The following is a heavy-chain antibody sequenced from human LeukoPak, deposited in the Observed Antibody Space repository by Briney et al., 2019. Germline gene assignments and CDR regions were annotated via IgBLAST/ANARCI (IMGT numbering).Heavy chain of an antibody. CDR1: GYSISSGYY. CDR2: IYHSGST. CDR3: ARATSSGWPNFDY. D-gene: IGHD6-19*01. V-gene: IGHV4-38-2*01. Sequence: SETLSLTCAVSGYSISSGYYWGRIRQPPGKGPEWIGSIYHSGSTYYNPSLKSRVTISVDTSKNQFSLKLSSVTAADTAVYYCARATSSGWPNFDYWGQGTLVTVSS. J-gene: IGHJ4*02.